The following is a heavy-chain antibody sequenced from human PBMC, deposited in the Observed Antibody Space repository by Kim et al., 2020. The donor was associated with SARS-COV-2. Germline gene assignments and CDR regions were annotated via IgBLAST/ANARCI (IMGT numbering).Heavy chain of an antibody. CDR1: GFTFSSYS. D-gene: IGHD3-9*01. Sequence: GGSLRLSCAASGFTFSSYSMNWVRQAPGKGLEWVSSISSSSSYIYYADSVKGRFTISRDNAKNSLYLQMNSLRAEDTAVYYCARDRFILTGYVDYYYGMDVWGQGTTVTVSS. CDR3: ARDRFILTGYVDYYYGMDV. V-gene: IGHV3-21*01. CDR2: ISSSSSYI. J-gene: IGHJ6*02.